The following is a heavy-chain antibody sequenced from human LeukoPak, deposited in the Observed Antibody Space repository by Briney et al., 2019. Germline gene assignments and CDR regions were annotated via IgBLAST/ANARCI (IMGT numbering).Heavy chain of an antibody. J-gene: IGHJ4*02. CDR3: ARGWEVGVTPGG. Sequence: ASVKVSCKASGCTFTSYDINWVRQATGQGLEWMGWMNPNSGNTGYAQKFQGRVTMTRNTSISTAYMELSSLRSEDTAVYYCARGWEVGVTPGGWGQGTLVTVSS. CDR2: MNPNSGNT. CDR1: GCTFTSYD. V-gene: IGHV1-8*01. D-gene: IGHD1-26*01.